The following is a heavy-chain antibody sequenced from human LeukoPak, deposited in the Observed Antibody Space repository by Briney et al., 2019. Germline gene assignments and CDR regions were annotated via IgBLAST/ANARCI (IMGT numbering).Heavy chain of an antibody. CDR3: ARALNLGTTDSY. CDR1: GFSFDDYA. J-gene: IGHJ4*02. V-gene: IGHV3-9*01. CDR2: ISWNSGSI. D-gene: IGHD4-11*01. Sequence: GGSLRLSCAASGFSFDDYAMHWVRQAPGKGLEWVSGISWNSGSIGYADSVKGRFTTSRDNAKNSLYLQMNSLRAEDTAVYYCARALNLGTTDSYWGQGILVIVSS.